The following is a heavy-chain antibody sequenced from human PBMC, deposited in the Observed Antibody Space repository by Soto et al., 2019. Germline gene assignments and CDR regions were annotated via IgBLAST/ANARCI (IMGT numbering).Heavy chain of an antibody. CDR2: IYYSGST. V-gene: IGHV4-59*07. J-gene: IGHJ6*02. CDR3: ARVLWLPNYYYYGMDV. Sequence: SDTLSPTCTVSGGSISCCYGSWIRQPPGKGLEWIGYIYYSGSTNYNPSLKSRVTISVDTAMNQFSLKLSSVTAADTAVYYCARVLWLPNYYYYGMDVWGQGTTVT. D-gene: IGHD3-10*01. CDR1: GGSISCCY.